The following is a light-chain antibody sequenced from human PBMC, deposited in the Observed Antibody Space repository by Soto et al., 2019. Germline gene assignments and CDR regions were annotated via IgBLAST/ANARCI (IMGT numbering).Light chain of an antibody. CDR2: GAS. J-gene: IGKJ5*01. Sequence: EIVLTQSPGTLSLSPGERATLSCRASESIASNYLAWYQQKPGQAPRLLMHGASSRATGIPDRFSGSGSGTDFTLTITRLQPEDFAVYYCQQYGSSPITFGQGTRLEIK. CDR3: QQYGSSPIT. V-gene: IGKV3-20*01. CDR1: ESIASNY.